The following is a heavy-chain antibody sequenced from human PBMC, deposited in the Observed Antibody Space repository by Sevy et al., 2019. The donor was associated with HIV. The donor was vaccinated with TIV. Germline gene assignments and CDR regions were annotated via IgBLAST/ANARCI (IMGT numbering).Heavy chain of an antibody. CDR3: AICSSGVSYYYGMDV. D-gene: IGHD2-8*01. CDR2: VYSGGRT. CDR1: GFSVSTNY. V-gene: IGHV3-53*01. Sequence: GGSLRLSCAASGFSVSTNYMTWVRQAPGKRLEWVSVVYSGGRTEYADSVKGRFTSFREISKNGLFLELSSLTAGDTVVDFCAICSSGVSYYYGMDVWGQGPTVTVSS. J-gene: IGHJ6*02.